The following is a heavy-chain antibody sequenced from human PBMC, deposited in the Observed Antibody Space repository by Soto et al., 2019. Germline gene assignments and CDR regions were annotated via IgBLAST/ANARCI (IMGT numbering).Heavy chain of an antibody. Sequence: EVQLVESGGGLVKPGGSLRLSCAASGFTFSNAWMSWVRQAPGKGLEWVGRIKSKTDGGTTDYAAPVKGRFTISRDDSKNTLYLQMNSLKTEDTAVYYCPTDQLIKFGASDYWGQGTLVTVSS. J-gene: IGHJ4*02. CDR3: PTDQLIKFGASDY. D-gene: IGHD3-10*01. CDR1: GFTFSNAW. CDR2: IKSKTDGGTT. V-gene: IGHV3-15*01.